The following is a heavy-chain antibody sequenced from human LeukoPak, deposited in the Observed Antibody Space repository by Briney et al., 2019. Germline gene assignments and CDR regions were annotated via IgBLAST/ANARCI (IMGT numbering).Heavy chain of an antibody. D-gene: IGHD2-15*01. V-gene: IGHV3-48*01. Sequence: GGSLRLSCAASGFTFSSYSMNWVRQAPGKGLEWVSYISSSSSTIYYADSVKGRFTISRDNAKNSLYLQMNSLRAEDTAVYYCARAPIVMAAFDIWGQGTMVTASS. CDR1: GFTFSSYS. CDR3: ARAPIVMAAFDI. J-gene: IGHJ3*02. CDR2: ISSSSSTI.